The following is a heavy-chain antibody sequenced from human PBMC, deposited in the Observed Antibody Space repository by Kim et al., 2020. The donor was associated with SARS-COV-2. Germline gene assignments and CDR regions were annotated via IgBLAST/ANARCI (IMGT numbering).Heavy chain of an antibody. Sequence: GGSLRLSCAASGFTFSDHYMDWVRQAPGKGLEWVGRTRNKANSYTTEYAASVKGRFTISRDDSKNSLYLQMNSLKTEDTAVYYCARGPTAMAAKYYYYGMDVWGQGTTVTVSS. CDR1: GFTFSDHY. CDR2: TRNKANSYTT. CDR3: ARGPTAMAAKYYYYGMDV. V-gene: IGHV3-72*01. J-gene: IGHJ6*02. D-gene: IGHD5-18*01.